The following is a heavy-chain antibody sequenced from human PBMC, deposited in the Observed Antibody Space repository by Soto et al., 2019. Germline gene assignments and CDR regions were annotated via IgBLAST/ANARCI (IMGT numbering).Heavy chain of an antibody. CDR3: AAAFGEE. CDR2: IWYDGNKK. V-gene: IGHV3-33*01. Sequence: QVQLVESGGGVVQPGRSLRLYCAASGFSFSSYGMLWVRQAPGKGLEWVARIWYDGNKKYYADSVEGRFTISRDNSKNTLYLQMNSLRAEDTAVYYCAAAFGEEWGQGTLVTVSS. CDR1: GFSFSSYG. D-gene: IGHD3-16*01. J-gene: IGHJ4*02.